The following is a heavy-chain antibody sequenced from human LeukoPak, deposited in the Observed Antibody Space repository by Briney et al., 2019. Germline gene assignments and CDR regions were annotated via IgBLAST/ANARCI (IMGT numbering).Heavy chain of an antibody. Sequence: ASVKVSCKASGYTFTSYDINWVRQATGQGREWMGWMNPNSANTGYAKKYQGRVTMTRNTSISTTYTELSSLRCEDTAVYYCAKSYCSGWYHLDYWGQGTLVSVSS. J-gene: IGHJ4*02. CDR1: GYTFTSYD. CDR2: MNPNSANT. CDR3: AKSYCSGWYHLDY. D-gene: IGHD2-15*01. V-gene: IGHV1-8*02.